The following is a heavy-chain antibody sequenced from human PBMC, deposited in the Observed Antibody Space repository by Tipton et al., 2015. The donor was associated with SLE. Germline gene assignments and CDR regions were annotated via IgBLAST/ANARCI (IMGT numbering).Heavy chain of an antibody. D-gene: IGHD1-20*01. CDR1: GGTFSNYG. J-gene: IGHJ6*02. CDR2: IVPIFNAA. V-gene: IGHV1-69*01. CDR3: ARGEITEVTGGLYHYLIDV. Sequence: QLVQSGAEEKKPGSSVKVSCKASGGTFSNYGIIWVRQVPGQGLEWMGGIVPIFNAANFAQKFRDRVTITADESTNTGYMELSGLRSEDTAVYYCARGEITEVTGGLYHYLIDVWGQGTTVTVSS.